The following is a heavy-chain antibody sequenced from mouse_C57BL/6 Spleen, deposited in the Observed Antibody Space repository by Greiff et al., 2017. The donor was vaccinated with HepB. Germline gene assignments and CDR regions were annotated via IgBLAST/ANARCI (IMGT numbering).Heavy chain of an antibody. CDR2: IHPNSGST. CDR1: GYTFTSYW. D-gene: IGHD1-1*01. Sequence: VQLQQSGAELVKPGASVKLSCKASGYTFTSYWMHWVKQRPGQGLEWIGMIHPNSGSTNYNEKFKSKATLTVDKSSSTAYMQLSSLTSEDSAVYYYARDYYVESYYAMDYWGQGTSVTVSS. CDR3: ARDYYVESYYAMDY. J-gene: IGHJ4*01. V-gene: IGHV1-64*01.